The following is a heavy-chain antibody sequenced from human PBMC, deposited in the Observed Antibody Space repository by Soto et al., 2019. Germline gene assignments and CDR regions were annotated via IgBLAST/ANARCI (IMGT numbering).Heavy chain of an antibody. D-gene: IGHD4-17*01. J-gene: IGHJ6*02. Sequence: SETLSLTCTVSGGSISSSSYYWGWIRQPPGKGLEWIGSIYYSGSTYYNPSLKSRVTISVDTSKNQFSLKLSSVTAADTAVYYCARXNYGGTQGTGYYYGMDVWGQGTTVTVSS. CDR3: ARXNYGGTQGTGYYYGMDV. CDR2: IYYSGST. CDR1: GGSISSSSYY. V-gene: IGHV4-39*01.